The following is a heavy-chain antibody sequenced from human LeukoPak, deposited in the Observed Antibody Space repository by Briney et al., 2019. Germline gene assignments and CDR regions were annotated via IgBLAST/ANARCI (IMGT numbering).Heavy chain of an antibody. D-gene: IGHD6-19*01. CDR2: IYSGGST. Sequence: GGSLRLSCAASGFTVSSNYMSWVRQAPGKGLEWVSVIYSGGSTYYADSVKGRFTISRDNSKNMLFLQMNSLRAEDTAVYYCVGTGPLSSNGWDFNYWGQGTLVTVSS. V-gene: IGHV3-53*01. CDR1: GFTVSSNY. CDR3: VGTGPLSSNGWDFNY. J-gene: IGHJ4*02.